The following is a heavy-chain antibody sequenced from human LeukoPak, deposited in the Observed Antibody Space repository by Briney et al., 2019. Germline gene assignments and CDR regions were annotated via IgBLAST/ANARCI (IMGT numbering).Heavy chain of an antibody. CDR2: LNPNNGDT. J-gene: IGHJ3*01. D-gene: IGHD2-15*01. CDR1: GYTFTDYY. Sequence: ASVKVSCKASGYTFTDYYMHWVRQAPGQGLEWMGWLNPNNGDTGSAQKFQGRVTMTRDTSIRTAYMELSRLTSGDTAIYYCAREPLAVTAANNAIDFWGQGTMVTVSS. CDR3: AREPLAVTAANNAIDF. V-gene: IGHV1-2*02.